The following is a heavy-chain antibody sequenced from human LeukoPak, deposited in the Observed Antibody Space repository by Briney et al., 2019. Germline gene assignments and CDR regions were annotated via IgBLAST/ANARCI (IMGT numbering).Heavy chain of an antibody. D-gene: IGHD6-19*01. Sequence: PGGSLRLSCAASGFTFSSYAMHWVRQAPGKGLEWVAVISYDGSNKYYADSVKGRFTISRDNSKDTLYLQMNSLRAGDTAVYYCARGENISSGWYTGDYWGQGTLVTVSS. CDR3: ARGENISSGWYTGDY. J-gene: IGHJ4*02. V-gene: IGHV3-30-3*01. CDR2: ISYDGSNK. CDR1: GFTFSSYA.